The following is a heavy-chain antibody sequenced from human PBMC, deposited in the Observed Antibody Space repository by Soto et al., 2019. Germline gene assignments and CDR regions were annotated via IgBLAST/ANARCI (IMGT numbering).Heavy chain of an antibody. CDR2: ISYDGSNK. J-gene: IGHJ5*02. D-gene: IGHD2-21*02. CDR1: GFTFSSYA. V-gene: IGHV3-30*04. Sequence: GGSLRLSCAASGFTFSSYAMHWVRQAPGKGLEWVAVISYDGSNKYYADSVKGRFTISRDNSKNTLYLQMNSLRAEDTAVYYCARSGEYCGGACSPNKYNWFDPWGQGTLVTVSS. CDR3: ARSGEYCGGACSPNKYNWFDP.